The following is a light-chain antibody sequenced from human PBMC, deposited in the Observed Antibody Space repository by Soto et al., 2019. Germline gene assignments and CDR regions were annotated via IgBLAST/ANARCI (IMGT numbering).Light chain of an antibody. Sequence: QSALTQPASVSGSPGQSITISCTGTSSDVGASNYVSWYQQYPGKAPTLLIFGVTNRHSGVSNRFSGSKSGYTASLTISGLHSEDEADYYCSSYTTRSTLIFGGGTKLTV. CDR2: GVT. CDR1: SSDVGASNY. J-gene: IGLJ2*01. V-gene: IGLV2-14*01. CDR3: SSYTTRSTLI.